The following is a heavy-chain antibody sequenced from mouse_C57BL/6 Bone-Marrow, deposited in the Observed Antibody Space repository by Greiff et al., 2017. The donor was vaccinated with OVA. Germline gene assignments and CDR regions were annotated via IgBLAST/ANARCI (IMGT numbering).Heavy chain of an antibody. Sequence: EVKVVESGGGLVKPGGSLKLSCAASGFTFSSYAMSWVRQTPEKRLEWVATISDGGSYTYYPDNVKGRFTISRDNAKNNLYLQMSHLKSEDTAMYYCARDRVYDGYYWFAYWGQGTLVTVSA. D-gene: IGHD2-3*01. J-gene: IGHJ3*01. V-gene: IGHV5-4*01. CDR1: GFTFSSYA. CDR3: ARDRVYDGYYWFAY. CDR2: ISDGGSYT.